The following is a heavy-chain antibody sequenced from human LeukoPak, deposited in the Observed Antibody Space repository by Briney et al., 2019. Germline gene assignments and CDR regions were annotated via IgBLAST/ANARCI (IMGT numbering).Heavy chain of an antibody. CDR2: IYPDDSDT. D-gene: IGHD5-24*01. CDR3: ARPVEMATSPFDY. V-gene: IGHV5-51*01. J-gene: IGHJ4*02. Sequence: GDSLNISCKGSGYIFANYWIAWVRQMPGKGLEWMGIIYPDDSDTRSSPSFQGQVTISADKSIATAYLQWSSLKASDTAMYYCARPVEMATSPFDYWGQGTLVTVSS. CDR1: GYIFANYW.